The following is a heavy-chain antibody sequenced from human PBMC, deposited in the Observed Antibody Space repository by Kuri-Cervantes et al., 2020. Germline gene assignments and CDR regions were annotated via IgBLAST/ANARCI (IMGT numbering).Heavy chain of an antibody. V-gene: IGHV2-26*01. J-gene: IGHJ3*02. Sequence: SGPTLVKPTQTLTLTCTFSGFSLSTSGMCVSWVRQPPGKALEWLAHIFPNDEKSYSTSLKSRLTISKDTSKSQVVLTMTNMDPVDTATYYCARIQLGVTGGDAFDIWGQGTMVTVSS. D-gene: IGHD1-20*01. CDR2: IFPNDEK. CDR3: ARIQLGVTGGDAFDI. CDR1: GFSLSTSGMC.